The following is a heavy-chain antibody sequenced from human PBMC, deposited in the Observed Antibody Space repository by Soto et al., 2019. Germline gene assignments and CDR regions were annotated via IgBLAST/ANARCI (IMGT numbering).Heavy chain of an antibody. Sequence: QVQLVESGGGVVQPGRSLRLSCAASGFTFSSYGMHWVRQAPGKGLEWVAVISYDGSNKYYADSVKGRFTISRDNSKNTLYLQMNSLRAEDMAVYYCAKGGFDYWGQGTLVTVSS. CDR3: AKGGFDY. D-gene: IGHD3-16*01. CDR2: ISYDGSNK. J-gene: IGHJ4*02. V-gene: IGHV3-30*18. CDR1: GFTFSSYG.